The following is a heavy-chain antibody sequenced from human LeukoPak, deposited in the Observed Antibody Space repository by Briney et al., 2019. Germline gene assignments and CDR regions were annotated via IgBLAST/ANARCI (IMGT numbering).Heavy chain of an antibody. Sequence: ASVKVSCKASGYTFTSYDMNWVRQATGQGLEWMGLMNPNSGNTSYAQKFQGRVTMNRSTSISTAYMELSSLRSEDTGAYYCASFQTTSGYRGQRALVT. CDR2: MNPNSGNT. CDR3: ASFQTTSGY. CDR1: GYTFTSYD. J-gene: IGHJ4*02. D-gene: IGHD2-2*01. V-gene: IGHV1-8*01.